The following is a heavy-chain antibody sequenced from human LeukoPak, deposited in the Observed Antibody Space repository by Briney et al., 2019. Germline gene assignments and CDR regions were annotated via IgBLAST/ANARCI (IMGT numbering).Heavy chain of an antibody. V-gene: IGHV3-66*01. Sequence: GGSLRLSCAASGFTVSSNYMSWVRQAPGKGLEWVSIIYSDGSTYYADSVKGRFTISRDNSKNTLYLQMNSLRAEDTAVYYCARNKYYYGSGNYGVPNWFDPWGQGTLVTVSS. J-gene: IGHJ5*02. D-gene: IGHD3-10*01. CDR2: IYSDGST. CDR1: GFTVSSNY. CDR3: ARNKYYYGSGNYGVPNWFDP.